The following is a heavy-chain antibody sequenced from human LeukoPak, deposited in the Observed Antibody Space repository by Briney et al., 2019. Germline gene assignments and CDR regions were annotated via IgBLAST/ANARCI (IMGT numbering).Heavy chain of an antibody. CDR2: ISYDGSNK. D-gene: IGHD3-10*01. J-gene: IGHJ3*02. CDR3: GYYGSGSYFPDAFDI. V-gene: IGHV3-30*04. CDR1: GFTFSRYA. Sequence: GRSLRLSCAASGFTFSRYAMHWVRQAPGKGLEWVAVISYDGSNKYYADSVKGRFTISRDNSKNTLYLQMNSLRAEDTAVYYCGYYGSGSYFPDAFDIWGQGTMVTVSS.